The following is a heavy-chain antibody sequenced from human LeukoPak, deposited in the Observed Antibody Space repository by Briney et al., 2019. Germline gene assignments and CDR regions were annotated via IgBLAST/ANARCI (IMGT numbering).Heavy chain of an antibody. CDR1: DFTFSSYW. D-gene: IGHD5-24*01. V-gene: IGHV3-74*01. CDR2: ISTEGGNT. J-gene: IGHJ1*01. CDR3: ARDSYNNVDQ. Sequence: GGSLRLSCVASDFTFSSYWMHWVRQAPGKGLVWVSRISTEGGNTAYADSVKGRFTVSRDNGRNTLYLQMNNLRAEDTAVYYCARDSYNNVDQWGQGTLVTVSS.